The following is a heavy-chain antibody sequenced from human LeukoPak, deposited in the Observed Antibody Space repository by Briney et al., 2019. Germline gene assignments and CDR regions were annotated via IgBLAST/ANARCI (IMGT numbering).Heavy chain of an antibody. D-gene: IGHD6-19*01. CDR3: AKVLSVAGTYDASDI. J-gene: IGHJ3*02. V-gene: IGHV3-30*18. Sequence: QPGGSLRLSCAASGFTFSSYGMHWVRQAPGKGLEWVAVISYDGSNKYYADSVKGRFTISRDNSKNTLYLQMNSLRAEDAAVYYCAKVLSVAGTYDASDIWGQGTMVTVSS. CDR2: ISYDGSNK. CDR1: GFTFSSYG.